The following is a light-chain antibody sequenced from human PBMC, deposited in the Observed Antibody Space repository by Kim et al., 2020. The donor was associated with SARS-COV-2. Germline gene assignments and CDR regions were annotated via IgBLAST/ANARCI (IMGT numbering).Light chain of an antibody. V-gene: IGKV1-39*01. CDR3: QQSYSTPFT. Sequence: ASVGDRVTITCRASQSISSYLNWYQQKPGKAPMLLIYAASGLQSGVPSRFSGSGSGTDFTLTISSLQPEDFATYYCQQSYSTPFTFGPGTKVDIK. CDR2: AAS. J-gene: IGKJ3*01. CDR1: QSISSY.